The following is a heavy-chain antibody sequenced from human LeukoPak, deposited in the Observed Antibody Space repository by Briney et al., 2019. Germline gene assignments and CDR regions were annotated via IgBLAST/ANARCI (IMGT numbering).Heavy chain of an antibody. Sequence: PGGSLRLSCAASGFTFSSYGMHWVRQAPGKGLEWVAVIWYDGSNKYYADSVKGRFTISRDNSKNTLYLQMNSLRAEDTAVYYCAKAPIAAAGIFDYWGQGTLVTVSS. V-gene: IGHV3-33*06. J-gene: IGHJ4*02. CDR2: IWYDGSNK. CDR1: GFTFSSYG. D-gene: IGHD6-13*01. CDR3: AKAPIAAAGIFDY.